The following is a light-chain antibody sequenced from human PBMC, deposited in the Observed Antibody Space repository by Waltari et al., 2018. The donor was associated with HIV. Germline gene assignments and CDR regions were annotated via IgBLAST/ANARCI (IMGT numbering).Light chain of an antibody. CDR3: MQSMQLPRT. V-gene: IGKV2D-29*01. J-gene: IGKJ4*01. CDR2: EVS. CDR1: QSLLHNDGRAY. Sequence: DIVMTQTPLSLSVTPGQPASISCKASQSLLHNDGRAYLYCILQKPGQPPKVLIYEVSNRFSGVPVRFTGSGSGTNFTLKVSRVEAEDVGLYYCMQSMQLPRTFGGGTKVEIK.